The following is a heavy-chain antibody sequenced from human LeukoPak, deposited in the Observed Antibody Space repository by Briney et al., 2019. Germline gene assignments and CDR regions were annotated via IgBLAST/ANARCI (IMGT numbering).Heavy chain of an antibody. CDR3: ARSIGVVVTAIHYYFDY. D-gene: IGHD2-21*02. V-gene: IGHV3-21*01. Sequence: GGSLRLSCAASGFTFSSYSMNWVRQAPGKGLEWVSSVRSSSSYIYYADSVKGRFTISRDNAKNSLYLQMNSLRAEDTAVYYCARSIGVVVTAIHYYFDYWGQGTLVTVSS. CDR2: VRSSSSYI. J-gene: IGHJ4*02. CDR1: GFTFSSYS.